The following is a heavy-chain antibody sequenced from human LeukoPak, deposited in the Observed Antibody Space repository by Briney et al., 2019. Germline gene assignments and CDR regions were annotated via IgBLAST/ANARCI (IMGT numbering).Heavy chain of an antibody. Sequence: GASVKVSCKASGGTFSSYAISWVRQAPGQGLEWMGGIIPIFGTANDAQKFQGRVTITTDESTSTAYIELSSLRSEDTAVYYCARGAITGTTFYYYYMDVWGKGTTVTVSS. D-gene: IGHD1-7*01. CDR2: IIPIFGTA. J-gene: IGHJ6*03. V-gene: IGHV1-69*05. CDR1: GGTFSSYA. CDR3: ARGAITGTTFYYYYMDV.